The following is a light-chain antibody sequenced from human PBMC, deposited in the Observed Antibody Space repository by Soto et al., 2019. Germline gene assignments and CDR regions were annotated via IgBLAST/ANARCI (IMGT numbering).Light chain of an antibody. J-gene: IGKJ1*01. CDR2: KAF. Sequence: DIQMTQSPSTLSASVGDRVTISCRASQSISSWLAWYQQKPGKAPKLLIYKAFSLERGASTRFSGRGSGTEITLTISSLQPDDFATYYYQQYDSYLRTFGQGNKVEIK. CDR1: QSISSW. CDR3: QQYDSYLRT. V-gene: IGKV1-5*03.